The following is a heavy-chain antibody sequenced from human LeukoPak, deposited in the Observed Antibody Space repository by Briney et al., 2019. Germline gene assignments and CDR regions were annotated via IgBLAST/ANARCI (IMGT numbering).Heavy chain of an antibody. J-gene: IGHJ4*02. CDR3: ARDLRELHQYYFDY. D-gene: IGHD1-26*01. V-gene: IGHV1-69*04. CDR2: IIPILGIA. Sequence: ASVKVSCKASGGTFSSYAISWVRQAPGQGLEWMGRIIPILGIANYAQKFQGRVTITADKSTSTAYMELSSLRSEDTAVYYCARDLRELHQYYFDYWGQGTLVTVSS. CDR1: GGTFSSYA.